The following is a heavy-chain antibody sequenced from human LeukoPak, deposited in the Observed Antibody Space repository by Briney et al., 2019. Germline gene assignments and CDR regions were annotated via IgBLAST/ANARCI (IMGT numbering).Heavy chain of an antibody. CDR2: INPNSGGT. J-gene: IGHJ6*03. Sequence: PRASVKVSCKASGYTFTGYYMHWVRQAPGQGLEWMGWINPNSGGTNYAQKFQGRVTMTRNTSISTAYMELSSLRSEDTAVYYCARGRVDYGSGSYWYYYYYMDVWGKGTTVTISS. CDR3: ARGRVDYGSGSYWYYYYYMDV. D-gene: IGHD3-10*01. V-gene: IGHV1-2*02. CDR1: GYTFTGYY.